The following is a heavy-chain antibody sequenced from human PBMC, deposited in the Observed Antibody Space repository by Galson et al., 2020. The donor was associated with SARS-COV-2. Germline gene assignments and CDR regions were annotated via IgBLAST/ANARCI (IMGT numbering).Heavy chain of an antibody. J-gene: IGHJ4*02. CDR3: ARAWTYYDILTGYYKGGFDY. CDR1: GFTVSSNY. V-gene: IGHV3-53*04. Sequence: TGGSLRLSCAASGFTVSSNYMSWVRQAPGKGLEWVSVIYSGGSTYYADSVKGRFTISRHNSKNTLYLQMNSLRAEDTAVYYCARAWTYYDILTGYYKGGFDYWGQGTLVTVSS. D-gene: IGHD3-9*01. CDR2: IYSGGST.